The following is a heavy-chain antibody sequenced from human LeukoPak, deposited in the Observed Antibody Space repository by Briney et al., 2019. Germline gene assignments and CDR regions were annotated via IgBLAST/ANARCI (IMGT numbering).Heavy chain of an antibody. V-gene: IGHV4-39*01. CDR3: ARQSGPYSSRWFDF. CDR2: IYYSGST. CDR1: ADSISSNSFY. Sequence: SETVSLTCSDSADSISSNSFYWGWIRQPPGKGLEWIASIYYSGSTHYNPSLESRVTMSVDTAKNQFSLKVTSVTAAQTAVYFCARQSGPYSSRWFDFWGQATLVTVSS. D-gene: IGHD6-13*01. J-gene: IGHJ4*02.